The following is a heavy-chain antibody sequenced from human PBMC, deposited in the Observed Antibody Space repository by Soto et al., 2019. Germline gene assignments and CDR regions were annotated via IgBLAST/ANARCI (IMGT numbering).Heavy chain of an antibody. V-gene: IGHV4-59*01. Sequence: QVQLQESGPGLVEPSETLSLNCSVSGGSLGIYHWSWIRQAPGRGLEWIGDIYNGGRTNYNPSLWTRVAISVDTSKNQFSLKVTSVTAADTAVYYCARGLACPSYYDLWGQGSLVTVSS. CDR1: GGSLGIYH. J-gene: IGHJ4*02. D-gene: IGHD2-21*01. CDR3: ARGLACPSYYDL. CDR2: IYNGGRT.